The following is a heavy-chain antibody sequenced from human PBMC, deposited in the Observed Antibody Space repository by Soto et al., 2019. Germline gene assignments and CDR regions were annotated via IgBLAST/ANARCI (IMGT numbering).Heavy chain of an antibody. CDR3: ARRYLGGGTFHPFDY. CDR1: GFTFDDYS. Sequence: EVQLVESGGGLVQPGRSLRLSCVASGFTFDDYSMHWVRQAPGMGLEWVSGISRNSDFLVYADSVKGRFTISRDNAKSSLYLQMNSLIAEDTAFYHCARRYLGGGTFHPFDYWGQGARVSVSS. D-gene: IGHD2-15*01. J-gene: IGHJ4*02. CDR2: ISRNSDFL. V-gene: IGHV3-9*01.